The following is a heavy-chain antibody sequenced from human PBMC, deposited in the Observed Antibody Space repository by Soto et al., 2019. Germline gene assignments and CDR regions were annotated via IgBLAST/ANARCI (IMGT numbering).Heavy chain of an antibody. Sequence: QLQLQESGPGLVKPSETLSLTCTVSGGSISSSSYYWGWIRQPPGKGLEWIGSIYYIGSTYYNPTLRSRVTISVDTSKNQSSLKLSSLTAADTAVYYCARHTPAISISDHWGQGTLVTVSS. CDR1: GGSISSSSYY. J-gene: IGHJ4*02. CDR2: IYYIGST. D-gene: IGHD2-15*01. V-gene: IGHV4-39*01. CDR3: ARHTPAISISDH.